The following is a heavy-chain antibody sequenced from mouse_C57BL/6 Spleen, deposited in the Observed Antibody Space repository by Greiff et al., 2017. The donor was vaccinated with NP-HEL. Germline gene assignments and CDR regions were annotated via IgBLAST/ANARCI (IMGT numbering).Heavy chain of an antibody. D-gene: IGHD3-2*02. CDR1: GFTFSSYG. J-gene: IGHJ4*01. CDR2: ISSGGSYT. V-gene: IGHV5-6*01. Sequence: DVQLVESGGDLVKPGGSLKLSCAASGFTFSSYGMSWVRQTPDKRLEWVATISSGGSYTYYPDSVKGRFTISRDNAKNTLYLQMSSLKSEDTAMYYCARREQLRLGYAMDYWGQGTSVTVSS. CDR3: ARREQLRLGYAMDY.